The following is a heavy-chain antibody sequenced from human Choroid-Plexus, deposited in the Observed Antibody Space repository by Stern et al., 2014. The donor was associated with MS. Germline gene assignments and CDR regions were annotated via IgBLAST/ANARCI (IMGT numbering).Heavy chain of an antibody. J-gene: IGHJ4*02. CDR2: ISNNSPNT. CDR1: GFTFRHYS. V-gene: IGHV3-21*01. D-gene: IGHD4-17*01. CDR3: ARARVGDYARSPHLDS. Sequence: EVQLVESGGGLVQPGESLRLSCDASGFTFRHYSINWVRQATGKRLEWISSISNNSPNTYYSDSVEGRFTISRDNAKDSVSLHMVSLRAEDTAVYYCARARVGDYARSPHLDSWGQGTLVTVSS.